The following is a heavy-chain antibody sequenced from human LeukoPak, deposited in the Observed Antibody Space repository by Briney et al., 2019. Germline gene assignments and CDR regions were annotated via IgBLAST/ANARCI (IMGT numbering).Heavy chain of an antibody. Sequence: GGSLRLSCAASGFTFSSYAMSWVRQAPGKGREGVSAISGSGGSTYYADSVKGRFTISRDNSKNTLYLQMNSLRAEDTAVYYCAKVKSDDFWSGYLFDYWGQGTLVTVSS. J-gene: IGHJ4*02. CDR3: AKVKSDDFWSGYLFDY. V-gene: IGHV3-23*01. D-gene: IGHD3-3*01. CDR1: GFTFSSYA. CDR2: ISGSGGST.